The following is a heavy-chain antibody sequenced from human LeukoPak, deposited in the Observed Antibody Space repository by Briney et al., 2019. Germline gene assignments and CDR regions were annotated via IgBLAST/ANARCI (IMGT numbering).Heavy chain of an antibody. CDR1: GGTFSSYA. J-gene: IGHJ4*02. CDR2: IIPIFGTA. V-gene: IGHV1-69*13. D-gene: IGHD6-6*01. Sequence: SVKVSCKASGGTFSSYAISWVRQAPGQGLEWMGGIIPIFGTANYAQKFQGRVTITADESTSTAYMELNSLRSEDTAVYYCATYSSSSSIDYWGQGTLVTVSS. CDR3: ATYSSSSSIDY.